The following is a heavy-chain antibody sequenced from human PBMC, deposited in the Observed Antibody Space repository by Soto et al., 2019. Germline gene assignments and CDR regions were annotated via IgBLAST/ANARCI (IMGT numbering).Heavy chain of an antibody. CDR3: AHRGDTNGNWDQGSLDT. CDR1: GFTLTTRPVG. Sequence: ITLKESGPTRVKPTQTLTLTCTFSGFTLTTRPVGVAWVRQPPGKALEWLAVIYWDDDKRYNPSLKSRLTIAKDTSKNEVVLTMAYMDPVDTATYFCAHRGDTNGNWDQGSLDTWGQGTLVTVSS. J-gene: IGHJ5*02. D-gene: IGHD2-8*01. V-gene: IGHV2-5*02. CDR2: IYWDDDK.